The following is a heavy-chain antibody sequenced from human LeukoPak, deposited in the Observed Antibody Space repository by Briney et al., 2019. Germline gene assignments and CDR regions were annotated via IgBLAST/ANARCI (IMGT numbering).Heavy chain of an antibody. CDR1: GFTSSSYA. CDR3: ARISSPYYGMDV. CDR2: ISYDGSNK. Sequence: GGSLRLSCAASGFTSSSYAMHWVRQAPGKGLEWVAVISYDGSNKYYADSVKGRFTISRDNSKNTLYLQMNSLRAEDTAVYYCARISSPYYGMDVWGQGTTVTVSS. J-gene: IGHJ6*02. V-gene: IGHV3-30-3*01.